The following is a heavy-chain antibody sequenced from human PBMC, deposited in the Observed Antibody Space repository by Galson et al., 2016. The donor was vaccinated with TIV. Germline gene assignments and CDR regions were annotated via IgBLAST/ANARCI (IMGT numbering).Heavy chain of an antibody. CDR2: LWYDGGNR. CDR3: AREFSETSFDY. V-gene: IGHV3-33*01. J-gene: IGHJ4*02. Sequence: SLRLSCAASGFTFGSYGMHWVRQAPGKGLEWVAGLWYDGGNRIYAESVKGRFTISRENSKNMVYLQMSSLRDEDTAVYYCAREFSETSFDYWGQGTLVSVSS. D-gene: IGHD6-25*01. CDR1: GFTFGSYG.